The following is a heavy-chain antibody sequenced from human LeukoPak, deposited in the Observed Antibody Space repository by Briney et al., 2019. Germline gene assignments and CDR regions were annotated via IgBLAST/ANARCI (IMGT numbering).Heavy chain of an antibody. CDR2: ISSSGGTI. CDR1: GFTFSSYE. V-gene: IGHV3-48*03. CDR3: ARDRGYCRSTSCYSYWFDS. D-gene: IGHD2-2*03. J-gene: IGHJ5*01. Sequence: GGSLRLSCAASGFTFSSYEMNWVRQAPGRGLEWVSFISSSGGTIYYADSVKGRFTISRDNADNSLYLQMNSLRGEDTAVYYCARDRGYCRSTSCYSYWFDSWGQGTLVTVSS.